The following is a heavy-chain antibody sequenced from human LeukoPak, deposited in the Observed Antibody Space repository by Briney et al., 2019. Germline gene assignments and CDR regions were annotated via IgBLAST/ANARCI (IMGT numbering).Heavy chain of an antibody. J-gene: IGHJ4*02. CDR3: ARESLYYYDSSGMAY. Sequence: ASVKVSCKASGYTFTGYYMHWVRQAPGQRLEWMGWINAGNGNTKYSQKFQGRVTITRDTSASTAYMELSSLRSEDTAVYYCARESLYYYDSSGMAYWGQGTLVTVSS. CDR1: GYTFTGYY. D-gene: IGHD3-22*01. V-gene: IGHV1-3*01. CDR2: INAGNGNT.